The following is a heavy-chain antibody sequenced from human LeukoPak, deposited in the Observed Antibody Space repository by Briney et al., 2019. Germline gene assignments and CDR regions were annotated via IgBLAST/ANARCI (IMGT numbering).Heavy chain of an antibody. D-gene: IGHD5-24*01. CDR3: ARLVEMATITGNYYYYYMDV. Sequence: SETLSLTCAVYGGSFSGYYWSWIRQPPGKGLEWIGEINHSGSTNYNPSLKSRVTISVDTSKNQFSLKLSSVTAADTAVYYCARLVEMATITGNYYYYYMDVWGKGTTVTISS. J-gene: IGHJ6*03. CDR2: INHSGST. V-gene: IGHV4-34*01. CDR1: GGSFSGYY.